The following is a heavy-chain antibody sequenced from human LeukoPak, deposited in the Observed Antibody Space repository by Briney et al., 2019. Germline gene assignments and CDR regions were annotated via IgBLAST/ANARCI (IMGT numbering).Heavy chain of an antibody. Sequence: GGSLRLSCAASGFTFSSYGTHWVRQAPGKGLEWVAVIWYDGSNKYYADSVKGRFTISRDNSKNTLYLQMNSLRAEDTAVYYCARDSAYYYDSSGYYPQVFDYWGQGTLVTVSS. D-gene: IGHD3-22*01. CDR1: GFTFSSYG. V-gene: IGHV3-33*01. CDR3: ARDSAYYYDSSGYYPQVFDY. J-gene: IGHJ4*02. CDR2: IWYDGSNK.